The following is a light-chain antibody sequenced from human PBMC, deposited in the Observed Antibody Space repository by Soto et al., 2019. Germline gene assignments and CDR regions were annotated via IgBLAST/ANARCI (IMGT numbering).Light chain of an antibody. CDR2: GAS. CDR1: QSVSSN. V-gene: IGKV3-15*01. Sequence: EIVMTQSPATLSVSPGERATLSCRASQSVSSNLAWYQQKPGQAPRLLIYGASSRATGIPVRFSGSGSGTDFTLTISSLQSEDFAVYYCQQYNNWPLTVGGGTKV. J-gene: IGKJ4*01. CDR3: QQYNNWPLT.